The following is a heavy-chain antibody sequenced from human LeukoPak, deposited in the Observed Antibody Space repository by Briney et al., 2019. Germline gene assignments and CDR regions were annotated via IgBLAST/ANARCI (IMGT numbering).Heavy chain of an antibody. CDR1: GFIFSTYS. V-gene: IGHV3-21*01. D-gene: IGHD3-10*01. CDR2: MSSSRSYI. Sequence: PGRSLRLSCAASGFIFSTYSMHWVRQAPGKGLEWVSSMSSSRSYIYYADSVKGRFTISRDNAKNSLYLQMHSLRPEDTAVYYCARGRHGEVRISHHDAFDIWGQGTMVTVSS. CDR3: ARGRHGEVRISHHDAFDI. J-gene: IGHJ3*02.